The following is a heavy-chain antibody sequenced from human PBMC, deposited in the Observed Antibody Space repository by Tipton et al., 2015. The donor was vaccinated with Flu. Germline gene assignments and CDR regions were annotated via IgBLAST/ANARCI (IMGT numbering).Heavy chain of an antibody. D-gene: IGHD3-10*01. Sequence: TLSLTCTVSGGSINDNSYSWTWIRQPAGKGLEWIRRINTSGSATYNPSLKSRLSMSVDTSKNQFSLKLTSVTAADTAVYYCATSQVGSGYYWGLGTLVTVSS. CDR2: INTSGSA. CDR1: GGSINDNSYS. J-gene: IGHJ4*02. CDR3: ATSQVGSGYY. V-gene: IGHV4-61*02.